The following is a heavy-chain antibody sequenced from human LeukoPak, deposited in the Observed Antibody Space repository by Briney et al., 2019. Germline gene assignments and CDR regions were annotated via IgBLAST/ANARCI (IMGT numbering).Heavy chain of an antibody. CDR2: VFHTGIT. J-gene: IGHJ4*02. V-gene: IGHV4-39*01. CDR3: ARHGILTDHSVRF. D-gene: IGHD3-9*01. CDR1: GGSITGKNDY. Sequence: TSETLSLTCTVSGGSITGKNDYWGWIRQTPGKGLEWIGTVFHTGITHYNPSLKSRINISVDTSKNQFSLNLNSVTAADTALYYCARHGILTDHSVRFWGQAILVTVSA.